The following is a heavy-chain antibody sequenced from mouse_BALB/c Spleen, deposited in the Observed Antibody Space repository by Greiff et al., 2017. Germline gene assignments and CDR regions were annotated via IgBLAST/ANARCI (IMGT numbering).Heavy chain of an antibody. CDR3: TRRDYDVAMDY. CDR1: GYTFTSYY. Sequence: VKLQQPGAELVKPGASVKLSCKASGYTFTSYYMYWVKQRPGQGLEWIGGINPSNGGTNFNEKFKSKATLTVDKSSSTAYMQLSSLTSEDSAVYYCTRRDYDVAMDYWGQGTSVTVSS. D-gene: IGHD2-4*01. V-gene: IGHV1S81*02. J-gene: IGHJ4*01. CDR2: INPSNGGT.